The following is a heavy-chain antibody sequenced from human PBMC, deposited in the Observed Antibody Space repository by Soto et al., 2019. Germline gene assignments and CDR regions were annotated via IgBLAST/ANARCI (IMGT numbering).Heavy chain of an antibody. Sequence: ASVKVSCKASGYTFTGYYMHWVRQAPGQGLEWMGWINPNSGGTNYAQKFQGRVTMTRDTSISTAYMELSRLRSDDTAVYYCARSRGRMYTSCWYWFDPWGQGTLVTVSS. CDR3: ARSRGRMYTSCWYWFDP. D-gene: IGHD6-13*01. CDR2: INPNSGGT. CDR1: GYTFTGYY. V-gene: IGHV1-2*02. J-gene: IGHJ5*02.